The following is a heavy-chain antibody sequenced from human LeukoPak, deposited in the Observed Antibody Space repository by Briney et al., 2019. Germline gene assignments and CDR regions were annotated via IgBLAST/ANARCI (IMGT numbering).Heavy chain of an antibody. CDR2: IYHSGST. Sequence: SQTLSLTCTVSGGSISSGGYYWSWIRQPPGKGLEWIGYIYHSGSTYYNPSLKSRVTISVDRSKNQFSLKLSSVTAADTAVYYCARDWALQHLDIWGQGTMVTVSS. CDR3: ARDWALQHLDI. V-gene: IGHV4-30-2*01. D-gene: IGHD4-11*01. CDR1: GGSISSGGYY. J-gene: IGHJ3*02.